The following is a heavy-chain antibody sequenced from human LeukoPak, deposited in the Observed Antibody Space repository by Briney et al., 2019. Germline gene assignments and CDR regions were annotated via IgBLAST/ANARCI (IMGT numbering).Heavy chain of an antibody. CDR1: GYTFTSYG. Sequence: ASVKVSCKASGYTFTSYGISWVRQAPGQGLEWMGWISAYNGNTNYAQKFQGRVTITADKSTSTACMELSSLRSEDTAVYYCARASSSGRPKDFDYWGQGTLVTVSS. CDR3: ARASSSGRPKDFDY. CDR2: ISAYNGNT. D-gene: IGHD6-19*01. J-gene: IGHJ4*02. V-gene: IGHV1-18*01.